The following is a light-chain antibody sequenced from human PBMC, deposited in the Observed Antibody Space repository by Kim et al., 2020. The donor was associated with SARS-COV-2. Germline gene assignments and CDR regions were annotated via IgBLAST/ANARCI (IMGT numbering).Light chain of an antibody. CDR3: ASYTSRSTPFV. Sequence: QSITISCPGTSSDIGAYKFVSWYQQHPGKAPQLIIYDVTERPSGVSNRFSGSKSGNTASLTISGLQAEDEADYHCASYTSRSTPFVFGTGTKVTVL. CDR1: SSDIGAYKF. V-gene: IGLV2-14*04. CDR2: DVT. J-gene: IGLJ1*01.